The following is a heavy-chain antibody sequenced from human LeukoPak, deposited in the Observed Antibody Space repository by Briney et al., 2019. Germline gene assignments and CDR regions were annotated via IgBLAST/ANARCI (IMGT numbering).Heavy chain of an antibody. J-gene: IGHJ3*02. CDR3: ASILWLYYYGRGGAFDI. V-gene: IGHV3-7*01. CDR1: GFTFSDFW. Sequence: GGSLRLSCAASGFTFSDFWMSWVRPAPGKGLEWVANIKKDGSEKYYVDSVEGRFTISRDNAKNSLYLQMSSLRAEDTAVYYCASILWLYYYGRGGAFDIWGQGTMVTVSS. CDR2: IKKDGSEK. D-gene: IGHD3-10*02.